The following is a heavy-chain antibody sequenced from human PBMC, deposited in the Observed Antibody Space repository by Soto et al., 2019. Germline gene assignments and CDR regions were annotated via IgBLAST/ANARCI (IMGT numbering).Heavy chain of an antibody. CDR1: GYTFIDYY. CDR2: ISPKSGAT. D-gene: IGHD3-9*01. Sequence: ASVKVSCKASGYTFIDYYMHWVRQAPGQGFEWLGRISPKSGATNYAQKFQGRVTMTWDTSLNTAYMELSSLISEDTAVYYCARPPGYISDWYYFDLWGQGTLVTVSS. J-gene: IGHJ4*02. V-gene: IGHV1-2*02. CDR3: ARPPGYISDWYYFDL.